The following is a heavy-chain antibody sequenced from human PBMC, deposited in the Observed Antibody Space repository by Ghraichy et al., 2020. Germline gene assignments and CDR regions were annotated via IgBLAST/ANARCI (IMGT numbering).Heavy chain of an antibody. CDR1: GGSISNYY. J-gene: IGHJ3*02. CDR2: IYYSGST. D-gene: IGHD3-3*01. CDR3: ARLGDYDFWSEGRGAFDI. Sequence: SETLSLTCTVSGGSISNYYWSWIRQPPGKGLEWIGYIYYSGSTNYNPPLKRRVTISVDTSKNQFSLKLSSVTAADTAVYYCARLGDYDFWSEGRGAFDIWGQGTMVTVSS. V-gene: IGHV4-59*01.